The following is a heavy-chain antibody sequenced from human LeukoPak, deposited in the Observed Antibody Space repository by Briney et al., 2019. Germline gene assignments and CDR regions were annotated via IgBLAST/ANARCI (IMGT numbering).Heavy chain of an antibody. Sequence: GGSLRLSCAASGFTVSSNYMSWVRQAPGKGLEWVSVIYRGGSTHYAGSVEGRFPISRDKSKNTVYLQLNSLRAEDTAVYYCARSPDYGDPYWYFDLWGRGTLVTVSS. J-gene: IGHJ2*01. V-gene: IGHV3-53*01. CDR2: IYRGGST. D-gene: IGHD4-17*01. CDR3: ARSPDYGDPYWYFDL. CDR1: GFTVSSNY.